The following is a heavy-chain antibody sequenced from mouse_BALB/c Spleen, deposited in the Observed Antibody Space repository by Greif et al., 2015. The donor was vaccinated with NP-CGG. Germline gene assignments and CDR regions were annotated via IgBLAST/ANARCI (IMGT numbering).Heavy chain of an antibody. CDR3: ARNDGYSWFAY. V-gene: IGHV1-82*01. D-gene: IGHD2-3*01. CDR2: IYPGDGDT. Sequence: VQGVESGPELVKPGASVKISCKASGYAFRSSWMNWVKRRPGQGLEWIGRIYPGDGDTNYNGKFKGKATLTADKSSSTAYMQLSSLTSVDSAVYFCARNDGYSWFAYWGQGTLVTVSA. CDR1: GYAFRSSW. J-gene: IGHJ3*01.